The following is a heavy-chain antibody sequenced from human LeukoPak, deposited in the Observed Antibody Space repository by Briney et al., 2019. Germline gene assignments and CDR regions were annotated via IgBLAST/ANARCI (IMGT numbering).Heavy chain of an antibody. CDR3: ARGSLWFGESYYYMDV. D-gene: IGHD3-10*01. CDR2: ISSDSNYI. Sequence: GGSLRLSCVASGFTFSSYSMNWVRQAPGKGLEWVSFISSDSNYIYQADSVKGRFTISRDNAKNSLYLQLNSLRAEDTAVYYCARGSLWFGESYYYMDVWGKGTTVTISS. CDR1: GFTFSSYS. V-gene: IGHV3-21*01. J-gene: IGHJ6*03.